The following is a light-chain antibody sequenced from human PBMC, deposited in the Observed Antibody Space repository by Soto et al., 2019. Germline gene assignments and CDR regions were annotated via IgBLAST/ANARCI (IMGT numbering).Light chain of an antibody. CDR1: QSVSSSY. Sequence: EIVLTPSPGTLSLSPGERATLSCRASQSVSSSYLAWYQQKPGQAPRLLIYGASSRATGIPDRFSGSGSGTDFTLTISRLEPEDFAVYYCQQYGSSPSTFGPGTRLEI. J-gene: IGKJ5*01. V-gene: IGKV3-20*01. CDR3: QQYGSSPST. CDR2: GAS.